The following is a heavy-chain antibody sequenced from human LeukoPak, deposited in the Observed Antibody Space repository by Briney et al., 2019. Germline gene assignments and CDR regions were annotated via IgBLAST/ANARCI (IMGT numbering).Heavy chain of an antibody. V-gene: IGHV3-15*01. Sequence: GGSLILSCAASRFTFTNAWLSWVRQAPGKGLEWVGRIKSKTDGGTTDYAAPVKGRFTISRDDSKNTLYLQMNSLKTEDTAVYYCTTYDYDERAFDYWGQGTLVTVSS. D-gene: IGHD5-12*01. CDR1: RFTFTNAW. CDR3: TTYDYDERAFDY. J-gene: IGHJ4*02. CDR2: IKSKTDGGTT.